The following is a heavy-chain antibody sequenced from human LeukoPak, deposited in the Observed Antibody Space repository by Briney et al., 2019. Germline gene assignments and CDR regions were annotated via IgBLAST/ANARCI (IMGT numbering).Heavy chain of an antibody. CDR2: IYHSGST. J-gene: IGHJ4*02. CDR1: GGSISSGGYY. D-gene: IGHD6-19*01. Sequence: PSETLSLTCTVSGGSISSGGYYWSWIRQPPGKGLEWIGYIYHSGSTYYNPSLKSRVTISVDRSKNQFSLKLSSVTAADTAVYYCARALSSGCFDYWGQGTLVTVSS. CDR3: ARALSSGCFDY. V-gene: IGHV4-30-2*01.